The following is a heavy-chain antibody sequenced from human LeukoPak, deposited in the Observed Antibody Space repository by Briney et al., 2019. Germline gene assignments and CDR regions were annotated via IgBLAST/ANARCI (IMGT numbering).Heavy chain of an antibody. CDR1: GGSISSTSYY. D-gene: IGHD6-19*01. CDR3: AGEIYSSGWYCDY. J-gene: IGHJ4*02. V-gene: IGHV4-39*02. Sequence: SETLSLTCTVSGGSISSTSYYWGWIRQPPGKGPEWIGNIYYSGSTYYNPSLKSRVTISVDMSKNQFSLKLSSVTAADTAVYYCAGEIYSSGWYCDYWGQGTLVTVSS. CDR2: IYYSGST.